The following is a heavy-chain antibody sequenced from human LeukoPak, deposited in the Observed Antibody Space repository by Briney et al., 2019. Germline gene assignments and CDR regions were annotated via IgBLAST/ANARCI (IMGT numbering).Heavy chain of an antibody. CDR3: AKDAGYSYGLYYFDY. Sequence: GGSLKLSCAASGFTFSSYEMNWVRQAPGKGLEWVSSLISSGAVTYYADSVKGRFTISRDNSKNTVHLQMDGLRAEDSAVYYCAKDAGYSYGLYYFDYWGQGTLVTVSS. J-gene: IGHJ4*02. CDR1: GFTFSSYE. D-gene: IGHD5-18*01. CDR2: LISSGAVT. V-gene: IGHV3-23*01.